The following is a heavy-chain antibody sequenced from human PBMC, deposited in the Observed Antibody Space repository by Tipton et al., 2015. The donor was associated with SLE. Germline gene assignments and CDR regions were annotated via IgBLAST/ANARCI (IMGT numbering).Heavy chain of an antibody. CDR3: ARVRGYCSGGSCRLAFDI. CDR1: GGSISSGSYY. V-gene: IGHV4-61*09. D-gene: IGHD2-15*01. CDR2: FYTSGST. J-gene: IGHJ3*02. Sequence: TLSLTCTVSGGSISSGSYYWSWIRQPAGKGLEWIGYFYTSGSTNYNPSLKSRVTISVDTSKNQFSLKLSSVTAADTAVYYCARVRGYCSGGSCRLAFDIWGQGTMVTVSS.